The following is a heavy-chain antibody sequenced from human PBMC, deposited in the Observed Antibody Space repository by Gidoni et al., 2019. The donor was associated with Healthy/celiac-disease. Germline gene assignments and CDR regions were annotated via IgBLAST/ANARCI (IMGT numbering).Heavy chain of an antibody. J-gene: IGHJ6*02. V-gene: IGHV3-9*01. Sequence: EVQLVESGGGLVQSGRSLRLSCAASGFSFDDYAMHWVRQGPGKGLEWVSGIDWKSGSIDYADSAKGRFTISRDNAKNSLFLQMNSLRVEDTALYYCVKSRGPYYHYYGVDVWGPGTTVTVS. CDR1: GFSFDDYA. CDR2: IDWKSGSI. CDR3: VKSRGPYYHYYGVDV.